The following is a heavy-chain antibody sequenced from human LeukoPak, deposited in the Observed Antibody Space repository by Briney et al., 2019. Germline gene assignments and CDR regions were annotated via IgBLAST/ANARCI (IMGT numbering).Heavy chain of an antibody. CDR1: GGSMKTFY. D-gene: IGHD3-9*01. CDR2: IFSRGTT. CDR3: ARDRYDNLTGHLARLDV. V-gene: IGHV4-4*07. J-gene: IGHJ6*02. Sequence: SETLSLTCTVSGGSMKTFYWSWIRQPAGKGLEWVGRIFSRGTTNYNPSLKSRVTVSLDTSKNQFSLKLSSVTAADTAVYYCARDRYDNLTGHLARLDVWGQGTTVIVSS.